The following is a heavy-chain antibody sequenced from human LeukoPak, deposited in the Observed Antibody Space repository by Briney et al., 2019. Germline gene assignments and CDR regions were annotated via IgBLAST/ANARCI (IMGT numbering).Heavy chain of an antibody. CDR2: ISSDGGSP. CDR3: AREYCSGGRCQYYFDY. Sequence: GGSLRLSCAASGFTFSSYAMHWVRQAPGKGLEYVSGISSDGGSPFHVNSVKGRFTISRDNSKDTLYLQTGSLRAEDMAVYYCAREYCSGGRCQYYFDYWGQGTLVTVSS. V-gene: IGHV3-64*01. J-gene: IGHJ4*02. CDR1: GFTFSSYA. D-gene: IGHD2-15*01.